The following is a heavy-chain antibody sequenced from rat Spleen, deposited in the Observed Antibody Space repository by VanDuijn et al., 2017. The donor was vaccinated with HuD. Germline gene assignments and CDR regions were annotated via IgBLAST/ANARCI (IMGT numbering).Heavy chain of an antibody. CDR1: GFSLTSNS. J-gene: IGHJ2*01. CDR3: ARGGFFRY. D-gene: IGHD1-6*01. Sequence: QVQLKESGPGLVQPSQTLSLTCTVSGFSLTSNSVHWVRQSPGKGLEWMGGIWGDGRTDYNSVLKSRLSISRDTSKSQVYLKMNSLRSEDTATYYCARGGFFRYWGQGVMVTVSS. V-gene: IGHV2-1*01. CDR2: IWGDGRT.